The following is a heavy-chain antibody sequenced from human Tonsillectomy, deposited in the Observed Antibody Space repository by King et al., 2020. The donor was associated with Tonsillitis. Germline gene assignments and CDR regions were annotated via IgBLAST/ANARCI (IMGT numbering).Heavy chain of an antibody. Sequence: QLQESGSGLVKPSQTLSLTCAVSGGSISSGGYSWSWIRQPPGKGLEWIGYIYHSGPTYYNPSLKSRVTISVDRSKNQFSLKLSSVTAADTAIYYCARLPSCYGSGSGALEIWGQGTKVTASS. V-gene: IGHV4-30-2*01. CDR1: GGSISSGGYS. J-gene: IGHJ3*02. CDR3: ARLPSCYGSGSGALEI. CDR2: IYHSGPT. D-gene: IGHD3-10*01.